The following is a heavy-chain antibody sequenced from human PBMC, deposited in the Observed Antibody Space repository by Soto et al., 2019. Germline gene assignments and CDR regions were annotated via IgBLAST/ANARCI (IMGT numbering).Heavy chain of an antibody. CDR2: FYYSGST. CDR3: ARVGYCGGDCSFPDY. D-gene: IGHD2-21*02. J-gene: IGHJ4*02. CDR1: GGSISSYF. Sequence: SSETLSLTCTVSGGSISSYFWSWIRQPPGKGLEWIGYFYYSGSTNYNPSLKSRVTISVDTSKNQFSLKLSSVTAADTAVYYCARVGYCGGDCSFPDYWGQGTLVTVSS. V-gene: IGHV4-59*01.